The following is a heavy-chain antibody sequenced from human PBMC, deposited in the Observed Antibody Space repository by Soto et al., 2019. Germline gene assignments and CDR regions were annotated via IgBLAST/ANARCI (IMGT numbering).Heavy chain of an antibody. J-gene: IGHJ4*02. CDR3: ATSYGSGYRAFDS. CDR1: VDTFNFYS. CDR2: INPILSMS. D-gene: IGHD3-10*01. Sequence: QVQLVQSGADVQRPGSSVRVSCKASVDTFNFYSINWVRQAPGLGLQWMGRINPILSMSNYAPRFQGRVTVTADXXTSTAYMELSSLRSEDTAMYYCATSYGSGYRAFDSWGQGALVTVSS. V-gene: IGHV1-69*02.